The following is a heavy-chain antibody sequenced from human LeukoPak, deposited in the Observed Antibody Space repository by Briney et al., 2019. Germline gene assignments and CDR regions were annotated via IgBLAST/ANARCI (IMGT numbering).Heavy chain of an antibody. J-gene: IGHJ4*02. V-gene: IGHV3-23*01. Sequence: GGSLRLSCATSGFTFSNYAVSWVRQAPGKGLEWVSSISGSGGTTYYADSVKGRFTTSRDNSKNTLYLQMNSLRAEDTAVYYCAKDPYRASSGLVDYWGQGTLVTVSS. CDR1: GFTFSNYA. CDR2: ISGSGGTT. CDR3: AKDPYRASSGLVDY. D-gene: IGHD5-12*01.